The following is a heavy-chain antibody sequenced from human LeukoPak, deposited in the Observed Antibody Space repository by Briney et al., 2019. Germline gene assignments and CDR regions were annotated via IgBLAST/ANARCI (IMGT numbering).Heavy chain of an antibody. CDR3: ARIPVPRRRNSSGWYVRDY. Sequence: KTSETLSLTCAVYGGSFSGYYWSWIRQPPGKGLEWIGEINHSGSTNYNPSLKSRVTISVDTSKNQFSLKLSSVTAADTAVYCCARIPVPRRRNSSGWYVRDYWGQGTLVTVSS. CDR1: GGSFSGYY. CDR2: INHSGST. V-gene: IGHV4-34*01. D-gene: IGHD6-19*01. J-gene: IGHJ4*02.